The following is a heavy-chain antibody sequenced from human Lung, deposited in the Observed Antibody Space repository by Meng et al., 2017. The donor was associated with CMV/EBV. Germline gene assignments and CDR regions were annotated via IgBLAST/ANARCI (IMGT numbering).Heavy chain of an antibody. CDR2: ISAYNGDT. CDR3: ERGYDLWSAYYLIDP. D-gene: IGHD3-3*01. V-gene: IGHV1-18*01. CDR1: GYTFSTYT. Sequence: ASVXVSXXASGYTFSTYTIIWVRQAPGQGLEWMGWISAYNGDTNYAPKFQGRVSMTTDTSTSTAYLELRSLRSDDTAVYYCERGYDLWSAYYLIDPWGQGTXVTVSS. J-gene: IGHJ5*02.